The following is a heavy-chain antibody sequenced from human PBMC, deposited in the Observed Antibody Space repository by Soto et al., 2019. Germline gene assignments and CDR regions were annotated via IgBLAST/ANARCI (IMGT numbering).Heavy chain of an antibody. V-gene: IGHV1-46*01. CDR2: INPGSGAA. CDR1: GYTVTTHY. D-gene: IGHD3-3*01. J-gene: IGHJ3*02. CDR3: ARGGEVGVAGSAAFDM. Sequence: QVQLVQSGAEVKKPGASVKISCTASGYTVTTHYMHWVRQAPGRGLEWMGEINPGSGAAKYTQTFQARVTMTRDTSTNTVYMEMSALRSEATAVFYCARGGEVGVAGSAAFDMWSQGTMVTVSS.